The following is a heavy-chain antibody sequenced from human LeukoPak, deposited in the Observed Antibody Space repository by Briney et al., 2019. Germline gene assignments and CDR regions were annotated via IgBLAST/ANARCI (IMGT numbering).Heavy chain of an antibody. Sequence: PGGSLRLSCAASGFTFSRYTMNWVRQAPGKGLEWVSHISTSGSAMYYADSVKGRFTISRDNAKNSLFLQMNSLRAEDTAIYYCVRDPTADDYWGQGTLVTVSS. CDR2: ISTSGSAM. J-gene: IGHJ4*02. CDR1: GFTFSRYT. V-gene: IGHV3-48*04. D-gene: IGHD2-2*01. CDR3: VRDPTADDY.